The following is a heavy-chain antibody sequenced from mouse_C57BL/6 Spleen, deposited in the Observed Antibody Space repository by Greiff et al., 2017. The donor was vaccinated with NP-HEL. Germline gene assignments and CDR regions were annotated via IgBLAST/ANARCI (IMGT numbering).Heavy chain of an antibody. Sequence: VQLQQSGPVLVKPGASVKMSCKASGYTFTDYYMNWVKQSHGKSLEWIGVINPYNGGTSYNQKFKGKATLTVDKSSSTAYMELNSLTSVDSAVYYCARGAPGVFDYWGQGTTLTVSS. V-gene: IGHV1-19*01. CDR2: INPYNGGT. CDR1: GYTFTDYY. J-gene: IGHJ2*01. CDR3: ARGAPGVFDY.